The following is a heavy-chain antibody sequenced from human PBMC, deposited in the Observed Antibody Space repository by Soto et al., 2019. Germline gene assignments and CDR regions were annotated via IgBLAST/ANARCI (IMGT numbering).Heavy chain of an antibody. Sequence: QVQLQESGPGLVKPSGTPSLTCAVSGGSISTNWWSWVRQPPGKGLEWIGAIYHSGTTNYNPSLRSRVTISIDKSKNQLSLDLTYGTAADTAVYYCARHISVPRTRGFDYWGQGTLVTVSS. CDR3: ARHISVPRTRGFDY. D-gene: IGHD2-21*01. CDR1: GGSISTNW. J-gene: IGHJ4*02. V-gene: IGHV4-4*02. CDR2: IYHSGTT.